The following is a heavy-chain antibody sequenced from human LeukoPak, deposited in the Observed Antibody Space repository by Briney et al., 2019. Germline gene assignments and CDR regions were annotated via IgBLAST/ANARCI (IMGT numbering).Heavy chain of an antibody. CDR3: ARGFYGSGVGYYYMDV. J-gene: IGHJ6*03. Sequence: SGTLSLTCAVSGGSISSSDWWSWVRQPPGKGLEWIGEIYHSGSTNYNPSLKSRVTMSVDTSKNQFSLKLSSVTAADTAVYYCARGFYGSGVGYYYMDVWGKGTTVTISS. D-gene: IGHD3-10*01. CDR2: IYHSGST. CDR1: GGSISSSDW. V-gene: IGHV4-4*02.